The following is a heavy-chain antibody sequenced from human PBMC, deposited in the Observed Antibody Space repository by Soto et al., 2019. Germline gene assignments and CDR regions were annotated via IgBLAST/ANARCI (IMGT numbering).Heavy chain of an antibody. D-gene: IGHD3-10*01. V-gene: IGHV3-7*03. CDR2: IKQDGSEK. CDR3: AIVGITMVRGFTPHPCYYYYYMDV. CDR1: GFTFSSYW. Sequence: GGSLRLSCAASGFTFSSYWMSWVRQAPGKGLEWVANIKQDGSEKCYVDSVKGRFTISRDNAKNSLYLQMNSLRAEDAAVYFCAIVGITMVRGFTPHPCYYYYYMDVWGKGTTVTVSS. J-gene: IGHJ6*03.